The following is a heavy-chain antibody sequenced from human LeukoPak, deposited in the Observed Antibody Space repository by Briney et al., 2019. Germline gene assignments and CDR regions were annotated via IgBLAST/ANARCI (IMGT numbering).Heavy chain of an antibody. CDR3: AREGSTGHGINDQGLDY. CDR2: IKSGGDT. CDR1: GFTVSTNY. V-gene: IGHV3-66*01. Sequence: GGSLRLSCAASGFTVSTNYMSWVRQPPGKGLEWVSVIKSGGDTRYADSVKGRFTISRDNSKNTVYLQMNSLAGEDTAVYFCAREGSTGHGINDQGLDYWGQGALVTVSS. D-gene: IGHD1-1*01. J-gene: IGHJ4*02.